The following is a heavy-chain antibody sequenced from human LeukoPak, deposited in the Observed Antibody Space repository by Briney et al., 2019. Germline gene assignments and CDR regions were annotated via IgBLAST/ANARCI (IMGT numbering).Heavy chain of an antibody. J-gene: IGHJ5*02. Sequence: PGGSLRLSCAASGFTFSSYGMHWVRQAPGKGLEWVAVIWYDGSNKYYADSVKGRFTISRDDSKNTLYLQMNSLRAEDTAVYYCARDGLGYCSSTSCYNPNTWGQGTLVTVSS. CDR1: GFTFSSYG. V-gene: IGHV3-33*01. D-gene: IGHD2-2*02. CDR3: ARDGLGYCSSTSCYNPNT. CDR2: IWYDGSNK.